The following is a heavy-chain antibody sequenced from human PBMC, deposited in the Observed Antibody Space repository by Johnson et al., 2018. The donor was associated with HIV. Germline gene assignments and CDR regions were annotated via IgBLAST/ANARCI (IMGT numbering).Heavy chain of an antibody. V-gene: IGHV3-7*01. Sequence: EVQLVESGGGLVQPGRSLRLSCAASGFTFSSYAMHWVRQAPAKGLEWVANIKQEGSEKYYVDSVKGRFTISRDNAKNSLYLQMNSLRAEDTAVYYCARIGIWGQGTMVTVSS. J-gene: IGHJ3*02. CDR1: GFTFSSYA. CDR2: IKQEGSEK. CDR3: ARIGI.